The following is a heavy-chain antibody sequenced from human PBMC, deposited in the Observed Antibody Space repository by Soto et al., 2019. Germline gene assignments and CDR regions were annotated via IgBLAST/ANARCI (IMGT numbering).Heavy chain of an antibody. CDR1: GYNFTTYW. D-gene: IGHD6-13*01. J-gene: IGHJ4*02. CDR2: IFPVNLDT. Sequence: PGESLKISCKASGYNFTTYWIAWVRQVPGKGLEWMGVIFPVNLDTRYRPSFQGQVTFSVDKSTSTAYLQWSSLKASDTAMYYCARSGHATSTGYGPKNNWGRETRVTVSS. CDR3: ARSGHATSTGYGPKNN. V-gene: IGHV5-51*01.